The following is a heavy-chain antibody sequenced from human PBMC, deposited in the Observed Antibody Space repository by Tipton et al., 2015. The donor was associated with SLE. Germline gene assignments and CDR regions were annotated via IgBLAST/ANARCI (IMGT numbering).Heavy chain of an antibody. J-gene: IGHJ4*02. CDR1: GGSISNSYY. D-gene: IGHD6-13*01. V-gene: IGHV4-39*01. CDR2: IYYSGST. Sequence: TLSLTCTVSGGSISNSYYWSWIRQPPGKGLEWIGNIYYSGSTYYSPSLKSRVTMSVDTSKNQFSLKLSSVTAADTAVYYCARHVSSSWFFDYWGQGTLVTVSS. CDR3: ARHVSSSWFFDY.